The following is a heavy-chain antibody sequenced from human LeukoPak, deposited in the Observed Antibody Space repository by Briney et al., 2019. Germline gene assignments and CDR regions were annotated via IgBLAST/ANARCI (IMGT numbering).Heavy chain of an antibody. CDR1: GYTFTSYY. J-gene: IGHJ3*02. CDR3: ARPSRDGYNYDAFDI. D-gene: IGHD5-24*01. Sequence: ASVTVSCKASGYTFTSYYMHWVRQPPGQGLEWMGIINTSGGSTSNAQKFQGRVTMTRDTSTSTVYMELSSLRSEDTAVYYCARPSRDGYNYDAFDIWGQGTMVAVSS. CDR2: INTSGGST. V-gene: IGHV1-46*01.